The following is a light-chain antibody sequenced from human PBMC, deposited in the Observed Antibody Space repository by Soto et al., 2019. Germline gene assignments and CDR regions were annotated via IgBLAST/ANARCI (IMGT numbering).Light chain of an antibody. Sequence: DIETTQSPSPLSASVGDTVTITCRASQGIKSYLNWYQQKPGKAPKLLIYGASSLQSGVPSRFSGSGSGTDFTLTISSLQPEDYATYYCQQSYSTPPLTFGGGTKVDIK. J-gene: IGKJ4*01. CDR2: GAS. CDR3: QQSYSTPPLT. CDR1: QGIKSY. V-gene: IGKV1-39*01.